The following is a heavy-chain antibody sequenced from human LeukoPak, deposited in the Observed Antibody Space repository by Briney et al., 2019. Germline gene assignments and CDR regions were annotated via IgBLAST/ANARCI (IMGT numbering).Heavy chain of an antibody. CDR2: INKSGGGT. CDR1: GFTFSSYD. V-gene: IGHV3-23*01. J-gene: IGHJ4*02. CDR3: AREVGSGYDLYYFDY. Sequence: GGSLRLSCAASGFTFSSYDMSWVRQAPGKGLEWVSGINKSGGGTYYADSVKGRFTMSRDNSKNTLFLQMNSLRAEDTAVYYCAREVGSGYDLYYFDYWGQGTLVTVSS. D-gene: IGHD5-12*01.